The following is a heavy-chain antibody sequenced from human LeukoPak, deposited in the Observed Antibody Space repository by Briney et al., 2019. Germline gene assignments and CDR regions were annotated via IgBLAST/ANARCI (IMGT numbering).Heavy chain of an antibody. Sequence: SVKVSCKTSRGTFGSHAFSWVRQAPGHGLEWMGGILPIFGAPNYAQKFQGRVTITADEATNTVYMELTRLRSEDTAVYYCARASKGGHGYNPPPGYWGQGTLVTVSS. V-gene: IGHV1-69*13. D-gene: IGHD5-24*01. CDR2: ILPIFGAP. CDR1: RGTFGSHA. J-gene: IGHJ4*02. CDR3: ARASKGGHGYNPPPGY.